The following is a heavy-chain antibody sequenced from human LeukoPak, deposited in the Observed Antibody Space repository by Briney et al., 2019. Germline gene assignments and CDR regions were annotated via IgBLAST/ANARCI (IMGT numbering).Heavy chain of an antibody. CDR3: ARDLISEYSRSHSHFDP. CDR1: GGSISGHY. Sequence: SESLSLTCTVSGGSISGHYWSWIRQPPGKGLEWSGYIYYRGSTSYNPSLKSRVTISVDTSKNQFSLGLSSVTAADTAVYYCARDLISEYSRSHSHFDPWGQGTLVTVSS. CDR2: IYYRGST. V-gene: IGHV4-59*11. J-gene: IGHJ5*02. D-gene: IGHD5-12*01.